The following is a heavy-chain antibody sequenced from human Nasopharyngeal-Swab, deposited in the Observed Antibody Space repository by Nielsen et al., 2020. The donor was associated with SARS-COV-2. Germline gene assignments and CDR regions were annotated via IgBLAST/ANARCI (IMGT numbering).Heavy chain of an antibody. J-gene: IGHJ4*02. CDR2: VKQDGTEK. CDR3: AKDSLEYSSSSTDY. Sequence: GESLKISCAASGFTLSNYWMTWVRQAPGKGLEWVANVKQDGTEKYYVDSVKGRFTISRDNAKNSLYLQMNSLRAEDTAVYYCAKDSLEYSSSSTDYWGQGTLVTVSS. CDR1: GFTLSNYW. D-gene: IGHD6-6*01. V-gene: IGHV3-7*01.